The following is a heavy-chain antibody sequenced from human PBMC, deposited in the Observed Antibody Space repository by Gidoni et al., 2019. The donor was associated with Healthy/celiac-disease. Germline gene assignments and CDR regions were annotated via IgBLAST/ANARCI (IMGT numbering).Heavy chain of an antibody. CDR1: GFPFSSYW. CDR2: INSDGSST. Sequence: EVQLVESGGGVVQPGGSLRLACAASGFPFSSYWMHWVRQAPGKGLVWVSRINSDGSSTSDADSVKGRFTISRDNAKNTLYLQMNSLRAEDTAVYYCARGYDYGVLDYWGQGTLVTVSS. D-gene: IGHD3-16*01. CDR3: ARGYDYGVLDY. V-gene: IGHV3-74*01. J-gene: IGHJ4*02.